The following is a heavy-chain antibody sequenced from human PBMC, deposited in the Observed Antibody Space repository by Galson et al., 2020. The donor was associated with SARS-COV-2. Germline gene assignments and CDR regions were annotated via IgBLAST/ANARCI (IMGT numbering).Heavy chain of an antibody. CDR2: IYYSGST. Sequence: SETLSLTCTVSGGSISSHYWSWIRQPPGKGLEWIGYIYYSGSTNYNPSLKSRVTISVDTSRNQFSLKLNSVTAADTAVYYCARSPYYYGSGSYYNGHYYYYMDVWGKGTTVTVSS. J-gene: IGHJ6*03. V-gene: IGHV4-59*11. CDR1: GGSISSHY. CDR3: ARSPYYYGSGSYYNGHYYYYMDV. D-gene: IGHD3-10*01.